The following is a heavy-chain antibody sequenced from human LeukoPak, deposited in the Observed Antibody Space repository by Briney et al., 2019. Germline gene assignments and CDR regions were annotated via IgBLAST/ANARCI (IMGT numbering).Heavy chain of an antibody. CDR2: IWYDGGNK. CDR1: GFTFSNYG. V-gene: IGHV3-33*01. J-gene: IGHJ3*01. D-gene: IGHD1-14*01. Sequence: GGSLRLSCAASGFTFSNYGLHWVRQAPGKGLEWVAVIWYDGGNKYYADSVKGRFTISRDNSKDTLYLQMNSLSAEDTAVYYCARGNPNRNALDLWGQGTMVTISS. CDR3: ARGNPNRNALDL.